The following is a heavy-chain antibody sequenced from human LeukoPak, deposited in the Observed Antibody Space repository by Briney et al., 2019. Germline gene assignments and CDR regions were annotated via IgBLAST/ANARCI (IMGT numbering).Heavy chain of an antibody. CDR1: GYTFTDYF. CDR3: ARDILGRSNGGSNYFGMEV. D-gene: IGHD2-15*01. Sequence: ASVKDSCKASGYTFTDYFMHWVRQVPGQGLEWMGCINVYIGGAHYAQKFQDRLSMTRDTSINTAYMELSSLRSDDTAVYYCARDILGRSNGGSNYFGMEVWGQGTTVTVSS. J-gene: IGHJ6*02. V-gene: IGHV1-2*02. CDR2: INVYIGGA.